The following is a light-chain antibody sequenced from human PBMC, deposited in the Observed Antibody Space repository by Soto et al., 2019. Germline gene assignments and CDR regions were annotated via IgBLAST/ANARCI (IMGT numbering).Light chain of an antibody. CDR2: GAS. J-gene: IGKJ5*01. CDR1: QSVSSSY. V-gene: IGKV3-20*01. Sequence: EIVLTQSPGTLSLSPGERATLSCRASQSVSSSYLAWYQQKPGQAPRLLIYGASSRATGIPDRFSGSGSGTDFTLTISRLAPEDFAVYYCQQYGSSPPFTFGQGIRLEI. CDR3: QQYGSSPPFT.